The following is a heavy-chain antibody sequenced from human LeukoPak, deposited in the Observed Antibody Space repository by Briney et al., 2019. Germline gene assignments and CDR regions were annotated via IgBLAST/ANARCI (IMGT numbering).Heavy chain of an antibody. CDR2: ISSSGYYI. J-gene: IGHJ4*02. Sequence: GALRLSCAASGFIFSSYSMNWVRQAPGEGLEWVSSISSSGYYIYYADSLKGRFTISRDNAKNSLYLQMNSLRAEDTAVYYCARDLRDGYNSKYFDFWGQGTLVTVSS. CDR1: GFIFSSYS. V-gene: IGHV3-21*01. D-gene: IGHD5-24*01. CDR3: ARDLRDGYNSKYFDF.